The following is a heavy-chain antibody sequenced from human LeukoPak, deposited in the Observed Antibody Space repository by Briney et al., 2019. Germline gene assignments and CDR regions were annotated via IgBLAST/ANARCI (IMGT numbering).Heavy chain of an antibody. V-gene: IGHV3-7*03. CDR3: AKDRDGVAVRGAIFA. Sequence: GGSLRLSCAASGFTFTSYWMGWVRQAPGKGLEWVANIKQDGSEKYYVDSVKGRFTISRDNAKNSVDLQMNSLRAEDTAVYYCAKDRDGVAVRGAIFAWGQGTLVTVSS. CDR2: IKQDGSEK. D-gene: IGHD3-10*01. J-gene: IGHJ5*02. CDR1: GFTFTSYW.